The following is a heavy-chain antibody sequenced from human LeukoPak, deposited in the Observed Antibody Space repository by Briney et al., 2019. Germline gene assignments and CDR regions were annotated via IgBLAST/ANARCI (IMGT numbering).Heavy chain of an antibody. Sequence: PSETLSLTCTVPGGPISSYSWSWIRQPPGKGLEWIGYIYYSGSTNYNPSLKRRVTISVDTSKNQFSLKRRSVAAADTAVYYCASSVVRVDSSGWPFDYWGQGTLVTVSS. J-gene: IGHJ4*02. CDR3: ASSVVRVDSSGWPFDY. CDR1: GGPISSYS. V-gene: IGHV4-59*01. CDR2: IYYSGST. D-gene: IGHD6-19*01.